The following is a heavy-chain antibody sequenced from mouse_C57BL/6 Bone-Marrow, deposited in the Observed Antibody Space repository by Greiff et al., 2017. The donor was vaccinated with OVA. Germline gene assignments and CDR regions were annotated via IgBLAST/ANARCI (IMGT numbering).Heavy chain of an antibody. CDR1: GFTFTDYY. J-gene: IGHJ2*01. D-gene: IGHD2-3*01. Sequence: EVQVVESGGGLVQPGGSLSLSCAASGFTFTDYYMSWVRQPPGKALEWLGFIRNKANGYTTEYSASVKGRFTISRDNSQSILYLQMNALRAEDSATYYCARSYDGSYFDYWGQGTTLTVSS. V-gene: IGHV7-3*01. CDR3: ARSYDGSYFDY. CDR2: IRNKANGYTT.